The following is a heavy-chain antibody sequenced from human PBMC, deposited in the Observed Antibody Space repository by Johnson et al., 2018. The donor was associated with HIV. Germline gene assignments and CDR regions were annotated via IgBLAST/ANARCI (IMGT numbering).Heavy chain of an antibody. CDR2: ISSSGSTI. J-gene: IGHJ3*02. CDR3: AKEVVVIATGAFDI. CDR1: GFTFSDYY. Sequence: QVQLVESGGDLIQPGGSLRLSCAASGFTFSDYYMSWIRQAPGQGLEWVSYISSSGSTIYYADSVKGRFTISRDNAKNSLYLQMNSLRAEDTALYYCAKEVVVIATGAFDIWGQGTMVTVSS. V-gene: IGHV3-11*01. D-gene: IGHD2-21*01.